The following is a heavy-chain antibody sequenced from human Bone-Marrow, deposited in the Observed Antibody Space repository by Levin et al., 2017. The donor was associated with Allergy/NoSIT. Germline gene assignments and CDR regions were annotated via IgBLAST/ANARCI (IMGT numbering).Heavy chain of an antibody. CDR3: ARERRVMRVRVDNWFDP. D-gene: IGHD3-10*01. CDR1: GGSISSSSYY. V-gene: IGHV4-39*07. J-gene: IGHJ5*02. Sequence: PGGSLRLSCTVSGGSISSSSYYWGWIRQPPGKGLEWIGSIYYSGSTYYNPSLKSRVTISVDTSKNQFSLKLSSVTAADTAVYYCARERRVMRVRVDNWFDPWGQGTLVTVSS. CDR2: IYYSGST.